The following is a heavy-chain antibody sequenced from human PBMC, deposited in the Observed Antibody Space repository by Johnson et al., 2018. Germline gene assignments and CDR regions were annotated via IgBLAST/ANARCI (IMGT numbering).Heavy chain of an antibody. CDR1: GFTFDDYA. V-gene: IGHV3-9*01. J-gene: IGHJ1*01. CDR3: ARDLGVVADSEYFQH. CDR2: ISWNSGSI. Sequence: VQLVQSGGGLVQPGRSLRLSCAASGFTFDDYAMHWVRQAPGKGLEWVSGISWNSGSIGYADSVKGRFTISRDNAKNSLYPQMNSLRAEDTGVYSCARDLGVVADSEYFQHWGQGTLVTVSS. D-gene: IGHD2-15*01.